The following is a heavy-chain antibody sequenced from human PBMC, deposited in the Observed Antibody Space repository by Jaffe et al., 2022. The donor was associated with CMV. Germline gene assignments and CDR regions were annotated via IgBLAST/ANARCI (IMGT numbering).Heavy chain of an antibody. CDR3: VKDYDGSGYYGGWFDP. V-gene: IGHV3-23*01. D-gene: IGHD3-22*01. Sequence: EVQLLESGGGLVQPGESLRLSCTASGFTFSSFAMSWVRQAPGKRPVWVAGISGSGGSTYYADSVKGRVTISRDNSKNTLFLEMSSLRAEDTARYHCVKDYDGSGYYGGWFDPWGQGTLVTVSS. CDR2: ISGSGGST. J-gene: IGHJ5*02. CDR1: GFTFSSFA.